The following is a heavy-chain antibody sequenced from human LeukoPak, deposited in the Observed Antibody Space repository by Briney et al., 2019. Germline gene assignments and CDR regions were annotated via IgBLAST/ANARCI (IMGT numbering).Heavy chain of an antibody. CDR1: GGSISSYY. Sequence: PSETLSLTCNVSGGSISSYYWSWIRQPPGKGLEWIGYIYYSGSTNYNPSLKSRVTISVDTSKNQFSLKLSSVTAADTAVYYCARGDGSYYYYYGMDVWGQGTTVTVSS. CDR3: ARGDGSYYYYYGMDV. V-gene: IGHV4-59*01. D-gene: IGHD1-26*01. J-gene: IGHJ6*02. CDR2: IYYSGST.